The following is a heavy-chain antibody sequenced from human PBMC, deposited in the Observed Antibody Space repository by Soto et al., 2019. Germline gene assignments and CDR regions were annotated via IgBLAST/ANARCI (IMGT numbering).Heavy chain of an antibody. CDR2: IYYSGST. J-gene: IGHJ4*02. V-gene: IGHV4-39*01. Sequence: QLQLQESGPGLVKPSETLSLTCTVSGGSISSSSYYWGWIRQPPGKGLEWIGGIYYSGSTYYNPHLKSRVTISVDTSKIQFSLKLSYVTAADTAVYYCARHHPYRERIVVVPAASDYWGQGTLVTVSS. D-gene: IGHD2-2*01. CDR1: GGSISSSSYY. CDR3: ARHHPYRERIVVVPAASDY.